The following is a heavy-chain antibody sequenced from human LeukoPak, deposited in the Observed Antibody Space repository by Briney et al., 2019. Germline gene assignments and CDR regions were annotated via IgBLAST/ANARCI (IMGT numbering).Heavy chain of an antibody. CDR3: AGGTYYDFWRGYRGGWFDP. V-gene: IGHV4-34*01. D-gene: IGHD3-3*01. J-gene: IGHJ5*02. Sequence: SETLSLTSPVYGGSFSVYYWSWIRQPPGKGLEWIGEINHSGSTTYNPSLKSRFTISVDTPKNPCSLKLSSVTAADTAVYYCAGGTYYDFWRGYRGGWFDPWGQGTLVTVSS. CDR2: INHSGST. CDR1: GGSFSVYY.